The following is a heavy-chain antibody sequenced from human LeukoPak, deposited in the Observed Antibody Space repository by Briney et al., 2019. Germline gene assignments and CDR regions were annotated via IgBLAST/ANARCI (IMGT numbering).Heavy chain of an antibody. V-gene: IGHV3-21*01. J-gene: IGHJ1*01. Sequence: GGSLRLSCAASGFTFSSYSMNWVRQAPGKGLEWVSSISSSSSYIYYADSVKGRFTISRDNAKNSLYLQMNSLRAEDTAVYYCASYTRGIAARPGYFQHWGQGTLVTVSS. CDR1: GFTFSSYS. CDR3: ASYTRGIAARPGYFQH. CDR2: ISSSSSYI. D-gene: IGHD6-6*01.